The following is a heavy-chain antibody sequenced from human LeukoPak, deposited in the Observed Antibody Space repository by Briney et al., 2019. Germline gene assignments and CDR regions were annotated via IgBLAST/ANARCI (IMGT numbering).Heavy chain of an antibody. D-gene: IGHD5-18*01. J-gene: IGHJ4*02. CDR3: ARTSEIQLWPSYVDY. CDR1: GYTFTGYY. CDR2: INPNSGGT. V-gene: IGHV1-2*02. Sequence: ASVKVSCKASGYTFTGYYMHWVRQAPGQGLEWMVWINPNSGGTNYAQKFQGRVTMTRDTSISTAYMELSRLRSDDTAVYYCARTSEIQLWPSYVDYWGQGTLVTVSS.